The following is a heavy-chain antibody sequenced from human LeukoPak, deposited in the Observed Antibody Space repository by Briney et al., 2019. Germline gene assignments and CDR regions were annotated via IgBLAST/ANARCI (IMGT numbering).Heavy chain of an antibody. V-gene: IGHV5-51*01. Sequence: GESLKISCKGSGYTFAHYWIGWVRQMPGKGLEWMGIIYPGDSDTRYSQSFQGQVTISADKSISTAYLQWSSLKASDTAMYYCARQVVRGVTPDYWGQGTLVTVSS. CDR1: GYTFAHYW. CDR2: IYPGDSDT. CDR3: ARQVVRGVTPDY. J-gene: IGHJ4*02. D-gene: IGHD3-10*01.